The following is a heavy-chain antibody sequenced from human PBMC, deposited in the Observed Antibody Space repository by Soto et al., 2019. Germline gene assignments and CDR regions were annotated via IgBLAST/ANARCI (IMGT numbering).Heavy chain of an antibody. D-gene: IGHD2-2*01. CDR1: GYTFTSYG. V-gene: IGHV1-18*01. CDR2: ISAYNGNT. J-gene: IGHJ6*02. Sequence: ASVKVSCKASGYTFTSYGISWVRQAPGQGLEWMGWISAYNGNTNYAQKPQGRVTMTTDTSTSTAYMELRSLRSDDTAVYYGARDCSSTSCYHYYYYGMDVWGQGTTVTVSS. CDR3: ARDCSSTSCYHYYYYGMDV.